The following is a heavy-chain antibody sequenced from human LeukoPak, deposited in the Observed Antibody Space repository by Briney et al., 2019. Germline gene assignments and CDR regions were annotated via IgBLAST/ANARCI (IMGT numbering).Heavy chain of an antibody. D-gene: IGHD1-14*01. CDR3: ARDPPRYSLDV. V-gene: IGHV1-2*02. CDR1: GYTFTGYY. CDR2: INPNSGGT. J-gene: IGHJ6*04. Sequence: GASVKVCGKASGYTFTGYYMHWVRQAPGQGLEWMGWINPNSGGTNYAQRFQGRFTMTRDTYISTAYMELSRLRSDDTAVYYCARDPPRYSLDVWGKGTTGTVSS.